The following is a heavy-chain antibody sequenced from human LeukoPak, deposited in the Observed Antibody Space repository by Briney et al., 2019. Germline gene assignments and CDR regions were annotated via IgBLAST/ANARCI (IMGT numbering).Heavy chain of an antibody. J-gene: IGHJ6*04. D-gene: IGHD3-10*01. V-gene: IGHV3-30*03. CDR3: KGRFAISRDNSEKALHLQMNSLRAEDTAVYYCAKDDGVAVAVTSWETYYFYYGKDV. Sequence: GGPLRLSCAASGLTFRSYVVHWVPQAPGKGLEWVAVKSYDGSDIYYAVCVKGRFTIYRESSENTVSMKIKTPSGGDTAAHFVKGRFAISRDNSEKALHLQMNSLRAEDTAVYYCAKDDGVAVAVTSWETYYFYYGKDVWGKGTAVSVSS. CDR1: GLTFRSYV. CDR2: KSYDGSDI.